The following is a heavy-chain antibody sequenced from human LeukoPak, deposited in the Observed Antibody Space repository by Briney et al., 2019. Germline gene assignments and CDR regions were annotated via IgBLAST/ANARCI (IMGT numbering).Heavy chain of an antibody. D-gene: IGHD6-13*01. V-gene: IGHV4-61*01. CDR1: AGSVSSVSYY. Sequence: SESLSLACPVSAGSVSSVSYYCSWIRQPPGKGLEWIGYIYYSGSTNYNPSLKSRVTISVDTSKNQFSLKLSSVAAADTAVYYCASEGAGTFDYWGQGTLVTVSS. J-gene: IGHJ4*02. CDR2: IYYSGST. CDR3: ASEGAGTFDY.